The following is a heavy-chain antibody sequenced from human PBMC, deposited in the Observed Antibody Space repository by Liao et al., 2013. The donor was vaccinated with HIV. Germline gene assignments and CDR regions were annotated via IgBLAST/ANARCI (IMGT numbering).Heavy chain of an antibody. CDR3: ALGPVCTNGVCYTFDY. CDR2: IYYSGST. CDR1: GGSISSSSYY. V-gene: IGHV4-39*07. D-gene: IGHD2-8*01. J-gene: IGHJ4*02. Sequence: QLQLQESGPGLVKPSETLSLTCTVSGGSISSSSYYWGWIRQPPGKGLEWIGSIYYSGSTYYNPSLKSRVTISVDTSKNQFSLKLSSVTAADTAVYYCALGPVCTNGVCYTFDYWGQGTLVTVSS.